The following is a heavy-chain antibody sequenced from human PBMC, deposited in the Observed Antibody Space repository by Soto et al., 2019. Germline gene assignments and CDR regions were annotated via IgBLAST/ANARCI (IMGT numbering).Heavy chain of an antibody. D-gene: IGHD2-15*01. CDR1: GFTVSSNY. CDR3: ARDLVVLVSGAYYYYYGMDV. Sequence: GGSLRLSCAASGFTVSSNYMSWVRQAPGKGLEWVSVIYSGGSTYYADSVKGRFTISRHNSKNTLYLQMNSLRAEDTAVYYCARDLVVLVSGAYYYYYGMDVWGQGTTVTVSS. V-gene: IGHV3-53*04. J-gene: IGHJ6*02. CDR2: IYSGGST.